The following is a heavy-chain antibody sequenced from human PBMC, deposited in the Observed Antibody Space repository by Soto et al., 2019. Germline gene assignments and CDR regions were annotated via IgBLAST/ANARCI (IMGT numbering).Heavy chain of an antibody. CDR1: GGSFSGYY. V-gene: IGHV4-34*01. CDR3: ARGGALGYCSGGSCYSLFIYAFDI. J-gene: IGHJ3*02. Sequence: SETLSLTCAVYGGSFSGYYWSWIRQPPGKGLEWIGEINHSGSTNYNPSLKSRVTISVDTSKNQFSLKLSSVTAADTAVYYCARGGALGYCSGGSCYSLFIYAFDIWGQGTMVTVSS. D-gene: IGHD2-15*01. CDR2: INHSGST.